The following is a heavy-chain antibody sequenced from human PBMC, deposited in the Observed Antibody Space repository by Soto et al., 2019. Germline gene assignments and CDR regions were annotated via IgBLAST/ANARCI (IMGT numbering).Heavy chain of an antibody. V-gene: IGHV5-10-1*01. CDR3: ARQIYDSDNGPNFQHYFDS. J-gene: IGHJ4*02. CDR1: GYSFAGYW. CDR2: IDPSDSQT. D-gene: IGHD3-22*01. Sequence: GESLKISCKGSGYSFAGYWITWVRQKPGKGLEWMGRIDPSDSQTYYSPSFRGHVTISVTKSITTVFLQWSSLRASDTAMYYCARQIYDSDNGPNFQHYFDSSGQGTQVTVPS.